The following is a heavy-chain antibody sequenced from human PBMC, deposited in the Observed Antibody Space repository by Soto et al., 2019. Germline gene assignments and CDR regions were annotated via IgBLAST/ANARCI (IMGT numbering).Heavy chain of an antibody. CDR1: GYTFTSYG. V-gene: IGHV1-18*01. CDR2: ISAYNGNT. Sequence: ASVKVSCNASGYTFTSYGISWVRQAPGQGLEWMGWISAYNGNTNYAQKLQGRVTMTTDTSTSTAYMQLRSLRADDTAVYYCARDFGDVVVPAAISWGQGTLVTVSS. CDR3: ARDFGDVVVPAAIS. D-gene: IGHD2-2*01. J-gene: IGHJ5*02.